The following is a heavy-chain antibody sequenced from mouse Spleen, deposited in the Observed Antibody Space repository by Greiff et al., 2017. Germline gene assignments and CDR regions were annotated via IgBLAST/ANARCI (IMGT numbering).Heavy chain of an antibody. CDR2: ISSGGST. J-gene: IGHJ1*01. CDR3: ATTATSLYWYFDV. CDR1: GFTFSSYA. V-gene: IGHV5-6-5*01. D-gene: IGHD1-2*01. Sequence: DVKLVESGGGLVKPGGSLKLSCAASGFTFSSYAMSWVRQTPEKRLEWVASISSGGSTYYPDSVKGRFTISRDNARNILYLQMSSLRSEDTAMYYCATTATSLYWYFDVWGAGTTVTVSS.